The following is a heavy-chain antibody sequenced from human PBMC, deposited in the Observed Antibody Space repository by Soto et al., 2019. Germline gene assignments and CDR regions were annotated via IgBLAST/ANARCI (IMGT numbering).Heavy chain of an antibody. CDR2: IYHSGYT. D-gene: IGHD3-16*01. J-gene: IGHJ4*02. CDR3: ARDSLTGNYFDH. CDR1: GGSISSGGYA. V-gene: IGHV4-30-2*01. Sequence: QMRLQESGSGLVKPSQTLSLTCAVSGGSISSGGYAWNWIRRPPGKGLEWIGYIYHSGYTSYNPSLKNRVTISVDKSKNQFSLTLSFVTAADTAVYYCARDSLTGNYFDHWGQGTLVTVSS.